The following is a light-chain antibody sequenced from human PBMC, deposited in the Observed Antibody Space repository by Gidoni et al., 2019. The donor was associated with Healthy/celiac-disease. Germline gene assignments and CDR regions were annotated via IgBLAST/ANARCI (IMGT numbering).Light chain of an antibody. CDR1: PSISSY. J-gene: IGKJ1*01. CDR3: QQGYSTLWK. V-gene: IGKV1-39*01. CDR2: AAS. Sequence: IQMTQSPSSLSASVGDRVTITCRASPSISSYLNWYQQKPGKAPKLLIYAASSLQSGVPSRFSGSGSGTDFTLTISRLRPESFATYCSQQGYSTLWKFXXXTKGEIK.